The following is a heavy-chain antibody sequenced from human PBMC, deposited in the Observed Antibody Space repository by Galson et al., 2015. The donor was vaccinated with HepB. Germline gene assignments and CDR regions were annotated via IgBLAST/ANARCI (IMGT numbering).Heavy chain of an antibody. J-gene: IGHJ5*02. V-gene: IGHV1-3*01. D-gene: IGHD4-17*01. Sequence: QSGAEVKKPGESLKISCKASGYTFTSYAMHWVRQAPGQRLEWMGWINAGNGNTKYSQKFQGRVTITRDTSASTAYMELSSLRSEDTAVYYCARGKTVPTGGWFDPWGQGTLVTVSS. CDR2: INAGNGNT. CDR1: GYTFTSYA. CDR3: ARGKTVPTGGWFDP.